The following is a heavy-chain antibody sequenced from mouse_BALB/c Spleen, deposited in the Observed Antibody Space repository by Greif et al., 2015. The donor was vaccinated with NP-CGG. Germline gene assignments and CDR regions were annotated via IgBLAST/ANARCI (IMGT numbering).Heavy chain of an antibody. CDR2: ISSGSSTI. J-gene: IGHJ2*01. CDR1: GFTFSSFG. D-gene: IGHD1-1*01. V-gene: IGHV5-17*02. Sequence: DVMLVESGGGLVQPGGSRKLSCAASGFTFSSFGMHWVRQAPEKGLEWVAYISSGSSTIYYADTVKGRFTISRDNPKNTLFLQMTSLRSEDTAMYYCARSYGSSYEEDFDYWGQGTTLTVSS. CDR3: ARSYGSSYEEDFDY.